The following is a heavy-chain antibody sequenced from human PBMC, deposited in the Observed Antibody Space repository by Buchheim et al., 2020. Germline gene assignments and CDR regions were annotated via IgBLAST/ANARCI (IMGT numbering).Heavy chain of an antibody. J-gene: IGHJ4*02. CDR1: GVTFSSYG. CDR3: AKDLFGAQEWLLNTFDY. Sequence: QVQLVESGGGVVQPGRSLRLSCAASGVTFSSYGMHWVRQAPGKGLEWVAVISYDGSNKYYADPVKGRFTISRDNSKNTLYLQMNSLRAEDTAVYYCAKDLFGAQEWLLNTFDYWGQGTL. CDR2: ISYDGSNK. V-gene: IGHV3-30*18. D-gene: IGHD3-3*01.